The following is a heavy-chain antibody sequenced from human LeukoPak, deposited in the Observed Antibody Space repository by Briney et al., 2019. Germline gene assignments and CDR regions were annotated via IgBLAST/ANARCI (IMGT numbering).Heavy chain of an antibody. Sequence: GGSLRLSCTASGFTFSSYSLNWVRQAPGKGLEWVSSISSSSSYIYYADSVKGRFTISRDNAKNSLYLQMNSLRAEDTAVYYCARGTRSSGWYYSDYWGQGTLVTVSS. V-gene: IGHV3-21*01. J-gene: IGHJ4*02. CDR3: ARGTRSSGWYYSDY. CDR2: ISSSSSYI. CDR1: GFTFSSYS. D-gene: IGHD6-19*01.